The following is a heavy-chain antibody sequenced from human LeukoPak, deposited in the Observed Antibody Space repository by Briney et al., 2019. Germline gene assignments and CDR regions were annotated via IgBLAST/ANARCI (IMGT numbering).Heavy chain of an antibody. CDR1: GGSISIYY. J-gene: IGHJ3*02. CDR2: IYYTGST. V-gene: IGHV4-59*01. CDR3: ARVYREPGNDAFDI. D-gene: IGHD1-14*01. Sequence: PSETLSLTCTVSGGSISIYYWSWIRQPPGKGLDWIGYIYYTGSTNYNPSLKIRVTISVDTSKNQFSLKLSSVTAADTAVYYCARVYREPGNDAFDIWGQGTMVTVSS.